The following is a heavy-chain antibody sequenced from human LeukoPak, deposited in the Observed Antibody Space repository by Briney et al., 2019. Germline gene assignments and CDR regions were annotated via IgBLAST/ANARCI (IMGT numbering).Heavy chain of an antibody. J-gene: IGHJ4*02. CDR3: ATDIPRGIIPRGNY. Sequence: GGSLRLSCAASGFTFSSYGMNWVRQAPGKGLEWVSSISSSSSYIYYADSVKGRFTISRDNAKNSLYLQMNSLKAEDTAVYYCATDIPRGIIPRGNYWGQGTLVTVSS. V-gene: IGHV3-21*03. D-gene: IGHD3-10*01. CDR2: ISSSSSYI. CDR1: GFTFSSYG.